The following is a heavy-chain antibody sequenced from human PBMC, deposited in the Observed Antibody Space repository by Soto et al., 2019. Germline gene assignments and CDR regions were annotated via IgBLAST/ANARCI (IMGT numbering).Heavy chain of an antibody. CDR2: INVDYGNT. CDR1: GYRFNSYL. D-gene: IGHD2-15*01. V-gene: IGHV1-3*01. CDR3: ARNRGTYSLDY. J-gene: IGHJ4*02. Sequence: QVHLVQSGAEVKKPGASVNISCKASGYRFNSYLVFWVRQAPGQRPEWVGWINVDYGNTKYSQNLQGRVTISSDTSAATVYMELSGLTTEDTAVYYCARNRGTYSLDYWGQGTLVTVSS.